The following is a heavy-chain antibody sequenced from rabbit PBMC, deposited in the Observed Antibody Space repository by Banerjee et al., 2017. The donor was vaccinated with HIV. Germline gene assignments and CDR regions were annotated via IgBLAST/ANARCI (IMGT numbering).Heavy chain of an antibody. CDR2: IDVSYDTT. J-gene: IGHJ4*01. Sequence: QQQLEESGGDLVKPEGSLTLTCTASGFSFSNDYVMCWVRQAPGKGLEWIGCIDVSYDTTYYASWAKGRFTISKTSSTTVTLQMTSLTAADTATYFCARESSDDYGDYYFGLWGQGTLVTVS. CDR1: GFSFSNDYV. V-gene: IGHV1S45*01. CDR3: ARESSDDYGDYYFGL. D-gene: IGHD2-1*01.